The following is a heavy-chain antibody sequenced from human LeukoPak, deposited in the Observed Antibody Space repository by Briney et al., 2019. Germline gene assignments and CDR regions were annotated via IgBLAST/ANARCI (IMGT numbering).Heavy chain of an antibody. J-gene: IGHJ1*01. CDR3: TRNSGWYGLS. CDR1: GFTFSSYE. V-gene: IGHV3-48*03. D-gene: IGHD6-19*01. Sequence: GGSLRLSCAASGFTFSSYEMDWVGQAPGKRLEWVSYISSSGSTIYYADSVKGRFTISRDNAKNSLYLHLNSLRGEDTAVYYCTRNSGWYGLSWGQGTLVTVSS. CDR2: ISSSGSTI.